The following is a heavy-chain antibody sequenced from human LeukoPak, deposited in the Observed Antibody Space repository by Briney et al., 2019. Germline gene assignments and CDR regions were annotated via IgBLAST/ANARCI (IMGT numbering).Heavy chain of an antibody. CDR2: ISYDGSIK. CDR3: ARDRSTKYSCDY. Sequence: GRSLGLSCAASGFTFSSHAMHWVRQAPGKGLEWVAFISYDGSIKYYADSVKGRFTISRDNSKNTLYLQMSSLRTEDTAVYYCARDRSTKYSCDYWGQGTLVCVSS. D-gene: IGHD2-2*01. CDR1: GFTFSSHA. V-gene: IGHV3-30-3*01. J-gene: IGHJ4*02.